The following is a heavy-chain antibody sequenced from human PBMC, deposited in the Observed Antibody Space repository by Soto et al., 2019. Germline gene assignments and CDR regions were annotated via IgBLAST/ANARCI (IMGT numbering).Heavy chain of an antibody. Sequence: QVQLVESGGGVVQPGRSLRLSCAASGITFSSTAMHWVRQAPGKGLEWVAIIWYDGSKKYFADSVKGRFTISRGNSKNTVYLQMNSLKAEDTAVYYCARAPFTIYDTSGYYDYWGQGTLVTVSS. CDR1: GITFSSTA. CDR2: IWYDGSKK. J-gene: IGHJ4*02. CDR3: ARAPFTIYDTSGYYDY. V-gene: IGHV3-33*01. D-gene: IGHD3-22*01.